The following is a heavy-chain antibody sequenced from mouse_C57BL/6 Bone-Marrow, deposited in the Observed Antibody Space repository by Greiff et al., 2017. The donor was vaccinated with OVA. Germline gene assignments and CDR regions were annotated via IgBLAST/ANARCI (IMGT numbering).Heavy chain of an antibody. CDR3: TSPSYYSNYVWFAY. J-gene: IGHJ3*01. CDR2: IRNKANNHAT. V-gene: IGHV6-6*01. D-gene: IGHD2-5*01. Sequence: EVKVEESGGGLVQPGGSMKLSCAASGFTFSDAWMDWVRQSPEKGLEWVAEIRNKANNHATYYAESVKGRFTISRDDSKSSVYLQMNSLRAEDTGIYYCTSPSYYSNYVWFAYWAKGLWSLSLQ. CDR1: GFTFSDAW.